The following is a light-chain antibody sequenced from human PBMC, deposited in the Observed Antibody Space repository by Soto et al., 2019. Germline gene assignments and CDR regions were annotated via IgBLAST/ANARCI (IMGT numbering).Light chain of an antibody. J-gene: IGLJ3*02. V-gene: IGLV1-40*01. CDR2: GNV. CDR1: SSNIGAGYE. Sequence: QSVLTQPPSVSGAPGQSVTISCSGTSSNIGAGYEIHWYQQLPGTAPRLLIYGNVNRSSGVPDRFSGSKSGTSGSLAITGLQAEDEADYYCQSYDRSLGGVFGGGTKLTVL. CDR3: QSYDRSLGGV.